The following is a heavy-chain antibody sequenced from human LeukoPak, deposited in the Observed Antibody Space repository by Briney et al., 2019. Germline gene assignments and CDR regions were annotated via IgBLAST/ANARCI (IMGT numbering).Heavy chain of an antibody. Sequence: PGRSLRLSCAASGFTFDDYAMHWVRQAPGKGLEWVSGISWNSGSIGYADSVKGRFTISRDNAKNSLYLQMNSLRAEDTALYYCAKDIRYSSTASAFMDVWGQGTTVTVSS. D-gene: IGHD6-13*01. J-gene: IGHJ6*02. V-gene: IGHV3-9*01. CDR2: ISWNSGSI. CDR3: AKDIRYSSTASAFMDV. CDR1: GFTFDDYA.